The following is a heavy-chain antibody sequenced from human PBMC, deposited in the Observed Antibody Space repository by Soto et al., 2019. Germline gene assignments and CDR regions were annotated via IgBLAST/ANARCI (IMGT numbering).Heavy chain of an antibody. CDR3: ATLQTIAVAGTVHDY. D-gene: IGHD6-19*01. CDR1: GYNLTELS. V-gene: IGHV1-24*01. CDR2: FDPEDGET. J-gene: IGHJ4*02. Sequence: ASVKVSWKVSGYNLTELSKHLVRQAPGKGIEWMGGFDPEDGETIYAQKFQGRVTMTEDTSTDTAYMELSSLRSEDTAVYYCATLQTIAVAGTVHDYWGQGTLVTVSS.